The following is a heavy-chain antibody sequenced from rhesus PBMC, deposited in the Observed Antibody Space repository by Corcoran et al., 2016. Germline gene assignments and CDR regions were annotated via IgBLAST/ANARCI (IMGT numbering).Heavy chain of an antibody. V-gene: IGHV4-76*01. CDR3: ARDQSGTLEVDGYYFDY. CDR1: GGSISGGYD. D-gene: IGHD1-38*01. Sequence: QVQLQESGPGVVKPSETLSLTCAVSGGSISGGYDWSWIRQPPGKGLEWIGYIYGSSGSTNYNPSLKNRVTISKGASKNEFSLKLSSVTAADTAVYYCARDQSGTLEVDGYYFDYWGQGVLVTVSS. CDR2: IYGSSGST. J-gene: IGHJ4*01.